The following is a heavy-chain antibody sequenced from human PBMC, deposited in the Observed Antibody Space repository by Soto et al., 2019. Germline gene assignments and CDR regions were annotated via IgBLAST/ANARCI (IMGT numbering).Heavy chain of an antibody. Sequence: ASVKVSCEASGYTFTNYAVHWVRQAPGQRLEWMGWINAGNGNTRYSQKFQGRVTITRDTSARTAYMELSSLRSEDTAVYYCARGHLAVVPVASWYFYMDVWGKGTTVTVSS. CDR1: GYTFTNYA. CDR2: INAGNGNT. D-gene: IGHD2-2*01. CDR3: ARGHLAVVPVASWYFYMDV. V-gene: IGHV1-3*01. J-gene: IGHJ6*03.